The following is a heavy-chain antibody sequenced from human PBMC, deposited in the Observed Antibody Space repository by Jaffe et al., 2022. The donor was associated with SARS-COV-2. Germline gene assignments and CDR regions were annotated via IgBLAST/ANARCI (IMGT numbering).Heavy chain of an antibody. D-gene: IGHD2-15*01. CDR3: ARRDYCSGGRCSSEFPSAPFDS. V-gene: IGHV4-39*02. Sequence: QLQLQESGPGLVKPSETLSLTCTVSGGSIGSRSHYWAWIRQAPGKGLEWIGSINYAGSTYFNPSLKGRITMSVDTSKNNFSLKLTSVTAADTAFYYCARRDYCSGGRCSSEFPSAPFDSWGQGTLVTVSS. J-gene: IGHJ4*02. CDR2: INYAGST. CDR1: GGSIGSRSHY.